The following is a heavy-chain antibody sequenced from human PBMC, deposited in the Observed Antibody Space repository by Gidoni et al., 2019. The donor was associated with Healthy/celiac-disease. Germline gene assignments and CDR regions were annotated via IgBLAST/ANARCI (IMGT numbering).Heavy chain of an antibody. J-gene: IGHJ4*02. CDR3: ARDPYSSSKPTPHSY. CDR2: ISSSSSYI. Sequence: EVQLVESGGGLVKPGGSLRLSCAASGFTFSSYSMNWVRQAPGKGLEGVSSISSSSSYIYYADSVKGRFTISRDNAKNSLYLQMNSLRAEDTAVYYCARDPYSSSKPTPHSYWGQGTLVTVSS. CDR1: GFTFSSYS. V-gene: IGHV3-21*01. D-gene: IGHD6-6*01.